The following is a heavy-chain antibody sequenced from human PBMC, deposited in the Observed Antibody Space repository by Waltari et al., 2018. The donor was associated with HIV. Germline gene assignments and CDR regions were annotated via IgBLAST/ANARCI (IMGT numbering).Heavy chain of an antibody. J-gene: IGHJ6*02. Sequence: QVQLQESGPGLVKPSETLSLTCTVSGGSISSYYWSWIRQPPGKGLEWIGYIYYCTSTNHHPALKTQVTISVDTSKTQFSLKVRSVTGAGTDVYYCARHTHFDFWRGYYGNDYYYGMDVWGQGTTVTVSS. CDR2: IYYCTST. CDR1: GGSISSYY. D-gene: IGHD3-3*01. CDR3: ARHTHFDFWRGYYGNDYYYGMDV. V-gene: IGHV4-59*08.